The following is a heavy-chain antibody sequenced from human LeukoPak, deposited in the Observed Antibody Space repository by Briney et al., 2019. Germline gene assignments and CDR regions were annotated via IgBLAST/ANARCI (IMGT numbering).Heavy chain of an antibody. CDR1: GGSISSSSYY. J-gene: IGHJ4*02. Sequence: SETLSLTCTVSGGSISSSSYYWGWIRQPPGTGLEWIGSIYYSGSTYYNPSLKSRVTISVDTSKNQFSLKLSSVTAADTAVYYCARRELTDDYWGQGTLVTVSS. V-gene: IGHV4-39*01. CDR3: ARRELTDDY. D-gene: IGHD1-7*01. CDR2: IYYSGST.